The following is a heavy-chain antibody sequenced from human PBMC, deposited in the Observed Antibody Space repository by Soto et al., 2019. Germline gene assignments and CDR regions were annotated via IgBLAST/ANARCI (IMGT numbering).Heavy chain of an antibody. J-gene: IGHJ4*02. V-gene: IGHV1-69*01. CDR2: FVPLVGTA. CDR1: GGTFSSYS. CDR3: AIGSTYSGEFEF. D-gene: IGHD1-26*01. Sequence: QVQLVQSGAEVKKPGSSVKVSCKASGGTFSSYSITWVRQAPGQGLGWMGGFVPLVGTANYAQKFQGSLTITAGESASTAYMDLSSLRSEDTAIYYCAIGSTYSGEFEFWGQGSLVTVSS.